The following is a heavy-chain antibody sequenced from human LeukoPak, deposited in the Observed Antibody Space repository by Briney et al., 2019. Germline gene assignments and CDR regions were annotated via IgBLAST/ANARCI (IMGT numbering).Heavy chain of an antibody. Sequence: QPGRSLRLSCAASGFTLSSYAMHWVRQAPGKGLEWVAVTSYDGSKKYYADSVKGRFTISRDNSKNTLYLQMNSLRAEDTAVYYCARAGGYFDWPHLGYWGQGTLVTVSS. CDR1: GFTLSSYA. CDR3: ARAGGYFDWPHLGY. D-gene: IGHD3-9*01. CDR2: TSYDGSKK. J-gene: IGHJ4*02. V-gene: IGHV3-30-3*01.